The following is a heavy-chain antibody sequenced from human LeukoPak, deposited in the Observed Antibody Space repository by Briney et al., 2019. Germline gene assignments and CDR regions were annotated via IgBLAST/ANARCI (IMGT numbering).Heavy chain of an antibody. CDR3: ARDKPPSYYDSSGYLAY. J-gene: IGHJ4*02. D-gene: IGHD3-22*01. Sequence: GASVKVSCKASGYTFTSYGISWVRQAPGQGLEWMGWISAYNGNTNYAQKLQGRVTMTTDTSTSTAYMELRSLRSDDTAVYYCARDKPPSYYDSSGYLAYWGQGTLVTVSS. V-gene: IGHV1-18*01. CDR1: GYTFTSYG. CDR2: ISAYNGNT.